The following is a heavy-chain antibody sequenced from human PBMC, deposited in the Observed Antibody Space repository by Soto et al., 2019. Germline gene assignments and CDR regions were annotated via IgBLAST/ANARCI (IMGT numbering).Heavy chain of an antibody. CDR1: GGSISSNY. V-gene: IGHV4-59*12. D-gene: IGHD3-3*01. CDR3: ARVFDYWSGFYVY. Sequence: SETLSLTCTVSGGSISSNYWTWIRQPPGKGLEWIGYVYNSGSTNYNPSLKSRVTMSIDTSKKQFSLRMTSLTAADTAVYFCARVFDYWSGFYVYWGQGILGTVS. CDR2: VYNSGST. J-gene: IGHJ4*02.